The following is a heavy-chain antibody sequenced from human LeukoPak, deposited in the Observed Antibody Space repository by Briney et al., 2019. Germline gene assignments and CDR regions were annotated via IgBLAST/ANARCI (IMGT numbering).Heavy chain of an antibody. J-gene: IGHJ3*02. CDR2: IIPILGIA. CDR1: GGTFSSYA. D-gene: IGHD2-21*02. CDR3: ARDSTADDAFDI. V-gene: IGHV1-69*04. Sequence: SVKVSCKASGGTFSSYATSWVRQAPGQGLEWMGRIIPILGIANYAQKFQGRVTITADKSTSTAYMELSSLRSEDTAVYYCARDSTADDAFDIWGQGTMVTVSS.